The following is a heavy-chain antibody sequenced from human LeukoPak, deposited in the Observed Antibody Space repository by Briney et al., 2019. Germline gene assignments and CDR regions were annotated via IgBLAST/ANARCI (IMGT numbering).Heavy chain of an antibody. J-gene: IGHJ4*02. Sequence: ASVKVSCKASGYTFTVYYMHWVRQGPGQGLEWMGWINPNSGGTNYAQKFQGRVTMTRDTSISTAYMELSRLRSDDTAVYYCARDVFTMVRGVKPGLEYWGQGTLVTVSS. CDR1: GYTFTVYY. V-gene: IGHV1-2*02. CDR3: ARDVFTMVRGVKPGLEY. CDR2: INPNSGGT. D-gene: IGHD3-10*01.